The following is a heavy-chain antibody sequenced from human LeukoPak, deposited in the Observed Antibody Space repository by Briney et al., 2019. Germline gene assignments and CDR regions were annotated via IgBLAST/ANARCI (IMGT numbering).Heavy chain of an antibody. CDR2: IYYSGST. Sequence: PSETLSLTCTVSGVSISNYYWSWIRQPPGKGLEWIGYIYYSGSTNYNPSLQSRATISVDTSKNQFSLKLSSVTAADTAVYYCARSYTVPAAIRYYYYYMDVWGKGTTVTVSS. D-gene: IGHD2-2*02. J-gene: IGHJ6*03. V-gene: IGHV4-59*12. CDR3: ARSYTVPAAIRYYYYYMDV. CDR1: GVSISNYY.